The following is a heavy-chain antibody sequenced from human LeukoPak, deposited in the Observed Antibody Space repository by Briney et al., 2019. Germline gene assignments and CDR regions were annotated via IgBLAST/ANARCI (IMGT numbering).Heavy chain of an antibody. D-gene: IGHD3-16*01. Sequence: GGSLRLSCAASGFTFSRYWMSWVRQAPGKGLEWVANIKEDGSEKYSVDSVRGRFTVYRDNAEHSLYLQMNSVRAGDTAVYYCARGGIYIPPYYYYYMDVWGRGTTVTVSS. V-gene: IGHV3-7*01. CDR1: GFTFSRYW. J-gene: IGHJ6*03. CDR2: IKEDGSEK. CDR3: ARGGIYIPPYYYYYMDV.